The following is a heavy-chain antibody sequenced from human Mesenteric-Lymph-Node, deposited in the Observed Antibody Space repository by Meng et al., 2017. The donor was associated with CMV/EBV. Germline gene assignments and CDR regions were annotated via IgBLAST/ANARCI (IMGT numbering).Heavy chain of an antibody. CDR1: GFTFSSYS. J-gene: IGHJ4*02. Sequence: GGSLRLSCAASGFTFSSYSMNWVRQAPGKGLEWVSSISSSSSYIYYADSVKGRFTISRDNAKNSLYLQMNSLRAEDTAVYYCARSTPDLYQLLPFDYWGQGTLVTVSS. V-gene: IGHV3-21*01. D-gene: IGHD2-2*01. CDR3: ARSTPDLYQLLPFDY. CDR2: ISSSSSYI.